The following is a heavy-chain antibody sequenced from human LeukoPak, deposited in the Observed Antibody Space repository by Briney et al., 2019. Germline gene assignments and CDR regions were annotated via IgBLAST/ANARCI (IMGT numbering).Heavy chain of an antibody. Sequence: PGGSLRLSCAASGFTLSNAWMSWVRQAPGKGLEWVGRIKSKPEGGTTDYAAPVKGRVTFSRDDSKNTLYLQMNGLKTEDTGVYYCTTEARDYYYSSGYYTYWGQGTLVTVSS. CDR2: IKSKPEGGTT. CDR1: GFTLSNAW. V-gene: IGHV3-15*01. J-gene: IGHJ4*02. CDR3: TTEARDYYYSSGYYTY. D-gene: IGHD3-22*01.